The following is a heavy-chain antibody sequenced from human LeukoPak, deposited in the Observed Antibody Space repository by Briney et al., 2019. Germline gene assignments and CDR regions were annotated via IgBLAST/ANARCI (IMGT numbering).Heavy chain of an antibody. Sequence: PSETLSLTCTVSGGSISSSSYYWGWIRQPPGKGLGWIGSINYSGSTYYNVSLKSRVTTSVDTSKNHFSLKLSSVTAADTAVYYCARDGLWIQNAFDIWGQGTMVTVSS. CDR3: ARDGLWIQNAFDI. CDR2: INYSGST. CDR1: GGSISSSSYY. V-gene: IGHV4-39*07. J-gene: IGHJ3*02. D-gene: IGHD5-18*01.